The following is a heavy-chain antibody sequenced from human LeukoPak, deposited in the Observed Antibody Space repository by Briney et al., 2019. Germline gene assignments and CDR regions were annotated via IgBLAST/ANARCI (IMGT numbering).Heavy chain of an antibody. CDR2: MNPNSGNT. D-gene: IGHD3-22*01. Sequence: ASVKVSCKASGYTFTSYDINWVRQATGQGLEWMGWMNPNSGNTGYAQKFQGRVTMTRNTSISTAYMELRSLRSDDTAVYYCARDSGYYYFDYWGQGTLVTISS. CDR3: ARDSGYYYFDY. CDR1: GYTFTSYD. J-gene: IGHJ4*02. V-gene: IGHV1-8*01.